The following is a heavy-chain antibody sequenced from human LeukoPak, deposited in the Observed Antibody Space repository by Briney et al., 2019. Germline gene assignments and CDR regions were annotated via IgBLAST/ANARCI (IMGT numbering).Heavy chain of an antibody. CDR3: ARENCTNGVCWAFDP. D-gene: IGHD2-8*01. CDR1: GGSISSSDYY. CDR2: IYYTGST. Sequence: SETLSLTCTVSGGSISSSDYYWGWIRQPPGKGLEWIGNIYYTGSTSYNSSLKSRVTISIDTSKNQFSLQLSSVTAAGTAVYFCARENCTNGVCWAFDPWGQGTLVTVSS. V-gene: IGHV4-39*07. J-gene: IGHJ5*02.